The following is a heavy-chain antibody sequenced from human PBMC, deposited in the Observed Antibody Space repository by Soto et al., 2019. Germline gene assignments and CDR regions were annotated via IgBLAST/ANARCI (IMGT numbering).Heavy chain of an antibody. J-gene: IGHJ6*02. Sequence: QVQLQQSGAGLLKPSETLSLTCAVYGGSFSGYYWSWIRQPPGKGLEWIGEINHSGSTNYNPSLKSRVTISVDTSKNQFSLKLSSVTAADTAVYYCARGPRRMITFGGYGMDVWGQGTTVTVSS. D-gene: IGHD3-16*01. CDR1: GGSFSGYY. CDR3: ARGPRRMITFGGYGMDV. CDR2: INHSGST. V-gene: IGHV4-34*01.